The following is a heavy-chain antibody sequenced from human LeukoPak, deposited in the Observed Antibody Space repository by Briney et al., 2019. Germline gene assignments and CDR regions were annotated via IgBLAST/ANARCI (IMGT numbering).Heavy chain of an antibody. V-gene: IGHV4-61*01. CDR1: GVSISSSNSY. J-gene: IGHJ3*02. CDR3: ARDPWDYYGSGPTKRGAFDI. D-gene: IGHD3-10*01. CDR2: IYYSGST. Sequence: PSETLSLTCTVSGVSISSSNSYWGWIRQPPGKGLEWIGYIYYSGSTNYNPSLKSRVTISVDTSKNQFSLKLSSVTAADTAVYYCARDPWDYYGSGPTKRGAFDIWGQGTVVIVSS.